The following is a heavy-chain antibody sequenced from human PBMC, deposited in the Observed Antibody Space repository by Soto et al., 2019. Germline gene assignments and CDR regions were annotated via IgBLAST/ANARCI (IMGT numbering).Heavy chain of an antibody. CDR1: GFIFSSYW. CDR2: IKQDGSEK. Sequence: GGSLRLSCAASGFIFSSYWMSWVRQAPGKGLEWVANIKQDGSEKYYVDSVKGRFTISRDNAKNSLYLQMNSLRAEDTAVYYCARSSSGWYSHYWGQGTLVTVSS. V-gene: IGHV3-7*05. D-gene: IGHD6-19*01. J-gene: IGHJ4*02. CDR3: ARSSSGWYSHY.